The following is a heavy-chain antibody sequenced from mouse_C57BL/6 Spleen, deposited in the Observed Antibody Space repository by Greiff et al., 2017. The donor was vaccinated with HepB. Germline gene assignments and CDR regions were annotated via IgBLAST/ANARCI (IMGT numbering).Heavy chain of an antibody. D-gene: IGHD2-4*01. CDR1: GYTFTSYW. CDR2: IDPSDSYT. Sequence: QVQLKQPGAELVKPGASVKLSCKASGYTFTSYWMQWVKQRPGQGLEWIGEIDPSDSYTNYNQKFKGKATLTVDTSSSTAYMQLSSLTSEDSAVYYCAREGLRRGYFDYWGQGTTLTVSS. CDR3: AREGLRRGYFDY. V-gene: IGHV1-50*01. J-gene: IGHJ2*01.